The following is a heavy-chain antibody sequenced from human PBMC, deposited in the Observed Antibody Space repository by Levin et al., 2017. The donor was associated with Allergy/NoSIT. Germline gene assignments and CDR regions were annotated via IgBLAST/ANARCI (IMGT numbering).Heavy chain of an antibody. V-gene: IGHV3-53*01. CDR2: VYIDDNT. J-gene: IGHJ4*02. Sequence: GESLKISCAASGFTVSNNYMNWVRQAPGKGLEWVSVVYIDDNTYYADSVKGRFTISRDNSKNTVSLQMNSLRAEDTAIYYCARGGYSNSWYNYWGQGTLVTVSS. CDR3: ARGGYSNSWYNY. CDR1: GFTVSNNY. D-gene: IGHD6-13*01.